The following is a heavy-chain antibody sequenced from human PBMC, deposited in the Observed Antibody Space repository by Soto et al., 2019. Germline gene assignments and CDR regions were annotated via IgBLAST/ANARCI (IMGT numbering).Heavy chain of an antibody. J-gene: IGHJ4*02. V-gene: IGHV3-53*01. CDR3: ARLATRYYFDY. CDR1: GFTVSSNY. D-gene: IGHD1-1*01. CDR2: IYSGGST. Sequence: PGGSLRLSCAASGFTVSSNYMSWVRQAPGKGLEWVSVIYSGGSTYYADSVKGRFTISRDNAKNSLYLQMNSLRAEDTAVYYCARLATRYYFDYWGQGTLVNVSS.